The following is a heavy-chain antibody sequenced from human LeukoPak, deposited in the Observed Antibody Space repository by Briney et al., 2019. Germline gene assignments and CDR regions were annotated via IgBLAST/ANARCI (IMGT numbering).Heavy chain of an antibody. CDR3: ARGSLSVVAATLGFDY. J-gene: IGHJ4*02. CDR1: GGSISSSSYY. D-gene: IGHD2-15*01. CDR2: IYYSGST. V-gene: IGHV4-39*07. Sequence: SETLSLTCTVSGGSISSSSYYWGWIRQPPGKGLEWIGSIYYSGSTNYNPSLKSRVTMSVDTSKNQFSLRLSSVTAADTAVYYCARGSLSVVAATLGFDYWGQGTLVTVSS.